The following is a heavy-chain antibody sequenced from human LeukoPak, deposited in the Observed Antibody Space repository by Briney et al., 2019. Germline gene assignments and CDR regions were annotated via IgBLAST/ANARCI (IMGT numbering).Heavy chain of an antibody. V-gene: IGHV3-23*01. CDR3: ARDGNFGYDAFDI. J-gene: IGHJ3*02. D-gene: IGHD3-10*01. CDR2: ISGSAGDT. CDR1: GFSISSYG. Sequence: GGSLRLSCAGSGFSISSYGMSWVRQGPGKGLEWVSAISGSAGDTYYADSVKGRFTISRDNSKNTLYMQMNSLRAEDTAVYYCARDGNFGYDAFDIWGQGTMVTVSS.